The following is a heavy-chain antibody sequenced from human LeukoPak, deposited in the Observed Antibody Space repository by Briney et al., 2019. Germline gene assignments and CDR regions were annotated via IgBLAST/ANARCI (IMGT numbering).Heavy chain of an antibody. CDR2: IYSSGST. CDR1: GASITSSGLY. J-gene: IGHJ4*02. CDR3: VGSTVTNPYNFDY. V-gene: IGHV4-31*03. Sequence: SQTLSLTCTVSGASITSSGLYWSWLRQHPGKGLQWVGYIYSSGSTYYSPSLKSRLNISSDTSKNHFSLKLTSVTAADTAVYYCVGSTVTNPYNFDYWGQGTLITVSS. D-gene: IGHD4-11*01.